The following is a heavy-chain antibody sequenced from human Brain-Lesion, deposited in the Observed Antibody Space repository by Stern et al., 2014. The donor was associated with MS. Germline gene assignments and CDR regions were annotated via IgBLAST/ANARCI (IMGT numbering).Heavy chain of an antibody. CDR1: GNSFTHFY. CDR3: ARGGRYYADY. CDR2: INPNSGGT. Sequence: QVQLMQSGAEVKKPGASVRVSCAASGNSFTHFYIHWVRQAPGQGLEWMGWINPNSGGTKFAQKFQGWVTITRDTSMTTAYMEVTSLTSDDTAVYYCARGGRYYADYWGQGTLVTVSS. D-gene: IGHD2-2*01. J-gene: IGHJ4*02. V-gene: IGHV1-2*04.